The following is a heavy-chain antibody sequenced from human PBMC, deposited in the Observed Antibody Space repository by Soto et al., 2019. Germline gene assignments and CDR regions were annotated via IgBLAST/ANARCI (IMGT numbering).Heavy chain of an antibody. J-gene: IGHJ4*02. CDR2: IYYSGST. D-gene: IGHD6-6*01. CDR3: ARRPSKFAPFDY. Sequence: SETLSLTCTVSGGSITSSDYYWSWIRQPPGKGLEWIGYIYYSGSTNYNPSLKSRVTISVDTSKNQFSLKLSSVTAADTAVYYCARRPSKFAPFDYWGQGTLVTVSS. CDR1: GGSITSSDYY. V-gene: IGHV4-61*08.